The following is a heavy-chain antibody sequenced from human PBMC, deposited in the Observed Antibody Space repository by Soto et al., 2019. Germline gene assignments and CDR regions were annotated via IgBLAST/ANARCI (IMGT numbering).Heavy chain of an antibody. J-gene: IGHJ6*02. CDR3: ARDQSFDRNSSYVIAV. Sequence: QVQLVQSGAEVKKPGASVKVSCKASGYSFTSYGISWVRQAPGQGLEWMGWISTYNGNTYYAQKLQGRVTMTTDTSPSTVNMELRSLKSDATAVYYCARDQSFDRNSSYVIAVWGQGTTVTVSS. CDR2: ISTYNGNT. V-gene: IGHV1-18*01. CDR1: GYSFTSYG.